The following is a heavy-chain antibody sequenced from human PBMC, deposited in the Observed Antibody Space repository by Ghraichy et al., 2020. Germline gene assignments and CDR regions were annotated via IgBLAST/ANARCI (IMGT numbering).Heavy chain of an antibody. CDR3: ARGSGDQWLAQYYFNY. J-gene: IGHJ4*02. D-gene: IGHD6-19*01. CDR2: INPNSGGT. CDR1: GYTFTGYY. Sequence: ASVKVSCKASGYTFTGYYMHWVRQAPGQGLEWMGWINPNSGGTNYAQKFQGRVTMTRDTSISTAYMELSRLRSDDTAVYYCARGSGDQWLAQYYFNYWGQGTLVTVSS. V-gene: IGHV1-2*02.